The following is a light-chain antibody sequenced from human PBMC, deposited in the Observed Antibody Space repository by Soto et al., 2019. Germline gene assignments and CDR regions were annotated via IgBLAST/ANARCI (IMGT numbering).Light chain of an antibody. V-gene: IGKV3-15*01. Sequence: EIVMTQSPATLSVSPGERATLSCRASQSVSSNLAWYQQKLGQAPRLLIYGASTRATGIPARFSGSGSGPEFTLTITSLQSEDFSVYDCQQYNNWPRSFGQGTKLEIK. J-gene: IGKJ2*01. CDR2: GAS. CDR3: QQYNNWPRS. CDR1: QSVSSN.